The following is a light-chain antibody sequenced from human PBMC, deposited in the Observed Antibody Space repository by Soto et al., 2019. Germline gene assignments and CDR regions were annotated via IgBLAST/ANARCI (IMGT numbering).Light chain of an antibody. CDR3: QQANSFPIT. Sequence: AIRMTQSPSSLSASTGDRVTITCRASQGISSYLAWYQQKPGKAPNLLIYKASILQSGVPSRFSGSGSGTDFTLTISSLQPEDCAIYFCQQANSFPITFGQGTRLEIK. V-gene: IGKV1-8*01. CDR1: QGISSY. J-gene: IGKJ5*01. CDR2: KAS.